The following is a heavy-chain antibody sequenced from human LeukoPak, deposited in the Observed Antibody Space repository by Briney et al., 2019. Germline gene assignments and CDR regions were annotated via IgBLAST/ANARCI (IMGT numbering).Heavy chain of an antibody. Sequence: ASVKVSCKVSGYTFTSYGISWVRQAPGQGLEWMRWISAYNGNTNYAQKLQGRVTMTTDTSTSTAYMELRSLRSGDTAVYYCARARTKAIVVVVAAADYWGQGTLVTVSS. CDR2: ISAYNGNT. D-gene: IGHD2-15*01. V-gene: IGHV1-18*01. CDR1: GYTFTSYG. J-gene: IGHJ4*02. CDR3: ARARTKAIVVVVAAADY.